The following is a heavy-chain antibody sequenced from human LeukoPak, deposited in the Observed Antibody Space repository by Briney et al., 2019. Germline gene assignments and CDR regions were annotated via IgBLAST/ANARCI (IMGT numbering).Heavy chain of an antibody. CDR3: ARDTFFSCSSTSRSHY. D-gene: IGHD2-2*01. V-gene: IGHV1-69*05. Sequence: SVEVSCKASGGTFSSYAISWVRQAPGQGLEWMGRIIPIFGTANYAQKFQGRVTITTDESTSTAYMELSSLRTEDTAVYYCARDTFFSCSSTSRSHYWVQGTLVTVSS. CDR1: GGTFSSYA. J-gene: IGHJ4*02. CDR2: IIPIFGTA.